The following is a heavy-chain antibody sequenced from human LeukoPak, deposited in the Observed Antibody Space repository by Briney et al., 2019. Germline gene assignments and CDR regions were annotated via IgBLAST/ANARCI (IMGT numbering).Heavy chain of an antibody. Sequence: ASVKVSCKASGYTFTSYYMHWVRQAPGQGLEWMGIINPSGGSTSYAQKFQGRVTMTRDMSTSTVYMELSSLRSEDTAVYYCARSHCSGGSCYSGVDYWGQGTLVTVSS. D-gene: IGHD2-15*01. CDR3: ARSHCSGGSCYSGVDY. V-gene: IGHV1-46*01. CDR1: GYTFTSYY. CDR2: INPSGGST. J-gene: IGHJ4*02.